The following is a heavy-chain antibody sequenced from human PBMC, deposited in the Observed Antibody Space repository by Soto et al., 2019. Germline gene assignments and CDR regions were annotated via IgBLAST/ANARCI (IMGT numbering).Heavy chain of an antibody. Sequence: GGSLRLSCAASGFTFSSYDMHWVRQATGKGLEWVSAIGTAGDTYYPGSVKGRFTISRENAKNSLYLQMNSLRAGDTAVYYCARAGAGGSGRRGAFDIWGQGTMVTVSS. J-gene: IGHJ3*02. CDR1: GFTFSSYD. V-gene: IGHV3-13*01. CDR2: IGTAGDT. D-gene: IGHD3-10*01. CDR3: ARAGAGGSGRRGAFDI.